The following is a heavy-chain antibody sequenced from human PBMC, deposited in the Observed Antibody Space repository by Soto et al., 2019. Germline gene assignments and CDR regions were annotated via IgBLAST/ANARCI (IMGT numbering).Heavy chain of an antibody. D-gene: IGHD3-22*01. CDR2: INPNSGGT. CDR3: AREVPDYYDSSGYYYSRDWFDP. J-gene: IGHJ5*02. CDR1: GYTFTGYY. Sequence: ASVKVSCKASGYTFTGYYMHWVRQAPGQGLEWMGWINPNSGGTNYAQKFQGRVTMTRDTSISTAYTELSRLRSDDTAVYYCAREVPDYYDSSGYYYSRDWFDPWGQGTLVTVSS. V-gene: IGHV1-2*02.